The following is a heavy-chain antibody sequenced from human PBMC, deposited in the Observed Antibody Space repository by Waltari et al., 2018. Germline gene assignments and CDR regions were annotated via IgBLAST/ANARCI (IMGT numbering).Heavy chain of an antibody. CDR2: IYYSATT. J-gene: IGHJ4*02. CDR1: GGSISXSSSYY. D-gene: IGHD6-19*01. Sequence: LQLXESGPGLVKPSETLSLTXTVSGGSISXSSSYYXGWIRQPPGKGLEWIGSIYYSATTYYXPTLKRRVTISVXTSXNQXSXRXTSVTAAXXXVYHXARHGRPSGXXQNPIDYXGQGTLVTVXS. CDR3: ARHGRPSGXXQNPIDY. V-gene: IGHV4-39*01.